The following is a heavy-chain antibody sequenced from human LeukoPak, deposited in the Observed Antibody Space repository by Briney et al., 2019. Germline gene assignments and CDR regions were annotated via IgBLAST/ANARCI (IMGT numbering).Heavy chain of an antibody. CDR3: ARDMYSMSSARGAY. Sequence: PGGSLRLSCAASGFTFDDHTMHWVRQAPGKGLEWVARINGDGSSTTYVESVRGRFTISRDNAKKTLYLQMNSLRAEDAAVYYCARDMYSMSSARGAYWGQGTLVTVSS. CDR2: INGDGSST. V-gene: IGHV3-74*01. J-gene: IGHJ4*02. CDR1: GFTFDDHT. D-gene: IGHD3-10*01.